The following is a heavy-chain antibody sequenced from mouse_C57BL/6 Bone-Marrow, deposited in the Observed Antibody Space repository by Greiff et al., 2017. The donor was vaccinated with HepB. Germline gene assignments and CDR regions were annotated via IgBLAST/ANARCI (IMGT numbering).Heavy chain of an antibody. J-gene: IGHJ3*01. D-gene: IGHD2-9*01. CDR3: ARRTYYGYARFAY. Sequence: EVKLVESGGGLVKPGGSLKLSCAASGFTFSDYGMHWVRQAPEKGLEWVAYISSGSSTIYYADTVKGRFTISRDNAKNTLFLQMTSLRFEDTAMYYCARRTYYGYARFAYWGQGTMVTVSA. CDR1: GFTFSDYG. CDR2: ISSGSSTI. V-gene: IGHV5-17*01.